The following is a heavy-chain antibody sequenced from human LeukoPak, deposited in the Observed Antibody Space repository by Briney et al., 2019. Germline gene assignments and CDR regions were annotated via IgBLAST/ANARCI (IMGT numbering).Heavy chain of an antibody. CDR2: IYYSGST. CDR1: GFSFSSYW. Sequence: GSLRLSCAASGFSFSSYWMNWVRQAPGKGLEWIGYIYYSGSTNYNPSLKSRVTILVDTSKNQLSLNLKSVTAADTAVYYCARDPRRWAFGMHFDYWSQGTLVTVSS. J-gene: IGHJ4*02. CDR3: ARDPRRWAFGMHFDY. V-gene: IGHV4-59*01. D-gene: IGHD3-16*01.